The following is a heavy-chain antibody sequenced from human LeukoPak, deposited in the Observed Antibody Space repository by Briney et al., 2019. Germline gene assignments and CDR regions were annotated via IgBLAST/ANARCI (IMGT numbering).Heavy chain of an antibody. CDR1: GFTFTTYE. V-gene: IGHV3-48*03. CDR3: ASSTAIGY. J-gene: IGHJ4*02. Sequence: GGSLRLSCAASGFTFTTYEMNWVRQAPGKGLEWVSYISSSGRTIYYADSVKGRFTIYRDNAKNSLYLQMNSLRTEDTAVYYCASSTAIGYWGQGTLVTVSS. CDR2: ISSSGRTI.